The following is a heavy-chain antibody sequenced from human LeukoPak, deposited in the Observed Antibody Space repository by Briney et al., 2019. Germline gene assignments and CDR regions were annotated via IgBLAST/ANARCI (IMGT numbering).Heavy chain of an antibody. CDR2: MNEDGTER. J-gene: IGHJ5*02. D-gene: IGHD3-16*01. Sequence: GGSLRLSCVASGFTFSSYWMTWVRQAPGKGLEWVANMNEDGTERYYVDSVKGRFTISRDNAKNSLYLQMNSLRAEDTAVYYCARGIQFWGVDPWGQGILVTVSS. CDR3: ARGIQFWGVDP. CDR1: GFTFSSYW. V-gene: IGHV3-7*01.